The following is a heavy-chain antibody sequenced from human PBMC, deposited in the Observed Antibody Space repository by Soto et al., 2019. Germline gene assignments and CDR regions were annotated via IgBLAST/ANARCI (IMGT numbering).Heavy chain of an antibody. V-gene: IGHV4-34*01. D-gene: IGHD2-15*01. CDR2: INHSGST. Sequence: PSETLSLTCAVYGGSFSDYYWSLIRQPQGKGLEWIGEINHSGSTNYNPSLKSRVTISVDTSKNQFSLKLSSVTAADTAVYYCAREEPYCSGGSCSSLVWFDPWGQGTLVTVSS. CDR3: AREEPYCSGGSCSSLVWFDP. CDR1: GGSFSDYY. J-gene: IGHJ5*02.